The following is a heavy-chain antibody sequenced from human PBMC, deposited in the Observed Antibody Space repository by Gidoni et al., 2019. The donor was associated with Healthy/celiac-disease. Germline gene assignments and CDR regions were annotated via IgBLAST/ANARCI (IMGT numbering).Heavy chain of an antibody. CDR3: ARVSSGFESNWFDP. V-gene: IGHV4-38-2*02. CDR1: GYSISSGYY. Sequence: QVQLQESGPGLVKPSEPLSLTCPVSGYSISSGYYWGWIRQPPGKGLEWIGIIHHSGSTYYNPSLKSRVTISVDTSKNQFSLKLSSVTAADTAVYYCARVSSGFESNWFDPWGQGTLVTVSS. D-gene: IGHD6-19*01. CDR2: IHHSGST. J-gene: IGHJ5*02.